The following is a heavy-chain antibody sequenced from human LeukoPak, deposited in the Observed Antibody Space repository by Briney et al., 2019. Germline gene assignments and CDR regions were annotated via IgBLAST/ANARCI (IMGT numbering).Heavy chain of an antibody. J-gene: IGHJ6*02. D-gene: IGHD2-15*01. CDR3: ASVYCSGGSCYSRPLSYYYYGMDV. Sequence: ASVKVSCKASGGTFSSYVISWVRQATGQGLEWMGGINPIFGTANYAQKFQGRVTITADESTSTAYMELSSLRSEDTAVYYCASVYCSGGSCYSRPLSYYYYGMDVWGQGTTVTVSS. CDR2: INPIFGTA. V-gene: IGHV1-69*01. CDR1: GGTFSSYV.